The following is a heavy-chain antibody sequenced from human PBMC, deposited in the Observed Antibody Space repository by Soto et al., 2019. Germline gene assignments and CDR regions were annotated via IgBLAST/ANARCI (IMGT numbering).Heavy chain of an antibody. V-gene: IGHV3-48*02. Sequence: GGSLRLSCSASAFTFSSYAMSWVRRAPGKGLEWTSDIATSATKIYCEDSVKGRFTITRDKAKNSLYLEMNSLRDEDTAVYYCASHYDMWSGYLSPVDYWGQGTLVTVSS. CDR2: IATSATKI. J-gene: IGHJ4*02. D-gene: IGHD3-3*01. CDR3: ASHYDMWSGYLSPVDY. CDR1: AFTFSSYA.